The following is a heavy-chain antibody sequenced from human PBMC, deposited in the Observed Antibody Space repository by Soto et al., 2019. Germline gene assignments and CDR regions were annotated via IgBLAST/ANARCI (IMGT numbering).Heavy chain of an antibody. Sequence: GGSLTLSCAACGFAFSDYYMSWILQPTGKWLEWVSYISKSGSITHYTDSVKGRFTISRDNAKNSLYLQMHRLRADDTALYYCARDLTPYSDYYDESSSETWFDPWGQGTLVTVSS. D-gene: IGHD3-22*01. CDR1: GFAFSDYY. J-gene: IGHJ5*02. CDR3: ARDLTPYSDYYDESSSETWFDP. CDR2: ISKSGSIT. V-gene: IGHV3-11*01.